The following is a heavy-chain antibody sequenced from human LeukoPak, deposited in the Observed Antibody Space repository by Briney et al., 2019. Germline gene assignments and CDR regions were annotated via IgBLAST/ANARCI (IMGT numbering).Heavy chain of an antibody. CDR1: GGSFSGYY. CDR2: INHSGST. J-gene: IGHJ4*02. Sequence: SETLSLTCAVYGGSFSGYYWSWIRQPPGKGLEWIGEINHSGSTNYNPSLKSRVTISVDTSKNQFSLKLSSVTAADTAVYYCARLPQLSPYGDFDYWGQGTLVTVSS. CDR3: ARLPQLSPYGDFDY. D-gene: IGHD4-17*01. V-gene: IGHV4-34*01.